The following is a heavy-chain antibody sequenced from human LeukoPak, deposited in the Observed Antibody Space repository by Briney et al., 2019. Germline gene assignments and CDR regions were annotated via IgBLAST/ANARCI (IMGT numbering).Heavy chain of an antibody. V-gene: IGHV4-34*01. CDR3: ASRYLQLGILTPYFDY. D-gene: IGHD7-27*01. CDR2: INHSGST. Sequence: SETLSLTCAVYGGSFSGYYWSWIRQPPGKGLEWIGEINHSGSTNYNPSLKSRVTISVDTSKNQFSLKLSSVTAADTAVCYCASRYLQLGILTPYFDYWGQGTLVTVSS. CDR1: GGSFSGYY. J-gene: IGHJ4*02.